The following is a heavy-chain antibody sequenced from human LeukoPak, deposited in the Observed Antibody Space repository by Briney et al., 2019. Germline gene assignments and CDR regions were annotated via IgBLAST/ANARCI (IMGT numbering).Heavy chain of an antibody. CDR1: GGSISSGSYY. Sequence: TLSLTCTVSGGSISSGSYYWSWIRQPAGHGLEWIGRIYTSGSTNYNPSLKSRVTISVDTSKNQFSLKLSSVTAADTAVYYCARGSYIVVVPAANSWFDPWGQGTLVTVSS. D-gene: IGHD2-2*01. CDR2: IYTSGST. J-gene: IGHJ5*02. CDR3: ARGSYIVVVPAANSWFDP. V-gene: IGHV4-61*02.